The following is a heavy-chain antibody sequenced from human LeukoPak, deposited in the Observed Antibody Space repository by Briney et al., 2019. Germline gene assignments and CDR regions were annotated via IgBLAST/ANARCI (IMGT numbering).Heavy chain of an antibody. J-gene: IGHJ4*02. V-gene: IGHV4-4*07. D-gene: IGHD3-10*01. CDR3: ARGRLWFGELSPFDC. CDR2: IYTSGST. CDR1: GGSISSYY. Sequence: PSETLSLTCTVSGGSISSYYWSWIRQPAGKGLEWIGRIYTSGSTNYNPSLKSRVTISVDKSKNQFSLRLSSVTAADTAVYYCARGRLWFGELSPFDCWGQGTLVTVSS.